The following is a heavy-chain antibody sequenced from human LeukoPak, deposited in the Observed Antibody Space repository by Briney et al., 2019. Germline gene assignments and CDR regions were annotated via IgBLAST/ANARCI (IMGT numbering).Heavy chain of an antibody. J-gene: IGHJ6*03. Sequence: GGSLRLSCAASGFTVSSNYMSWVRQAPGKGLEWVAVISYDGSNKYYADSVKGRFTISRDNSKNTLYLQMNSLRAEDTAVYYCARDSAGDYYYYMDVWGKGTTVTVSS. D-gene: IGHD4-17*01. CDR1: GFTVSSNY. V-gene: IGHV3-30*03. CDR3: ARDSAGDYYYYMDV. CDR2: ISYDGSNK.